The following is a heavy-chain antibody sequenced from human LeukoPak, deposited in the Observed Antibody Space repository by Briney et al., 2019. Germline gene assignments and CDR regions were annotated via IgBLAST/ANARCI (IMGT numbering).Heavy chain of an antibody. V-gene: IGHV4-38-2*02. CDR2: IYHIGST. D-gene: IGHD3-10*01. CDR3: ARKFD. Sequence: PSETLSLTCTVSGYSISTSYYWDWIRQPPGKGLEWIGSIYHIGSTYYNPSLKSRVTISVDTSKNHFCLKMSSVTAADTAVYYCARKFDWGQGTLVTVSS. CDR1: GYSISTSYY. J-gene: IGHJ4*02.